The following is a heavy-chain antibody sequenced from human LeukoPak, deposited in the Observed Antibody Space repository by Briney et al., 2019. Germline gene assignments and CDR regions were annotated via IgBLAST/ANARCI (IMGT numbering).Heavy chain of an antibody. Sequence: SETLSLTCAVSGGSISGYYWSWIRQPPGKGLEWIGEINHSGSTNYNPSLKSRVTISVDTSKNQFSLKLSSVTAADTAVYYCARFSRPGSWYIYYYYGMDVWGQGTTVTVSS. CDR1: GGSISGYY. CDR2: INHSGST. V-gene: IGHV4-34*01. CDR3: ARFSRPGSWYIYYYYGMDV. J-gene: IGHJ6*02. D-gene: IGHD6-13*01.